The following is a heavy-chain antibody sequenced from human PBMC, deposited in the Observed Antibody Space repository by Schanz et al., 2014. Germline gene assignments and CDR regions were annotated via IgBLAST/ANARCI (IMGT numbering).Heavy chain of an antibody. CDR2: IKHDGSVK. J-gene: IGHJ4*02. CDR1: GFTFSDYW. CDR3: ARDLPRTFLFDY. Sequence: DVHLLESGGGLVQPGGSLRLSCTASGFTFSDYWMSWVRQAPGKGPEWVANIKHDGSVKDYVDSVKGRFTISRDNAKNSLYLQMDSLRAEDTAVYYCARDLPRTFLFDYWGQGTLVTVSS. V-gene: IGHV3-7*01.